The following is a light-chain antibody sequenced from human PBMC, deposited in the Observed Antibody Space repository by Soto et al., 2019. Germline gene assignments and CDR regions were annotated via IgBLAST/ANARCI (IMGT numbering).Light chain of an antibody. CDR3: QRYNNWPPLT. CDR2: GAS. Sequence: EIVLTQSPATLSVSPGETATLSCRASQSVSSSLAWYQQTPGRAPRLLIYGASTRATGIPTRFSGSGSGTEFTLTISSLQSEDFAVYYCQRYNNWPPLTFGGGTKVDVK. V-gene: IGKV3-15*01. J-gene: IGKJ4*01. CDR1: QSVSSS.